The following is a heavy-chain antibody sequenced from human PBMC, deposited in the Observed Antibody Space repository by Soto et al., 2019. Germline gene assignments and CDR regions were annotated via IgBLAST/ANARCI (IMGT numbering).Heavy chain of an antibody. CDR2: ISGSGGST. CDR1: GFTFSSYA. CDR3: AKDFESIAAAVGWFDP. J-gene: IGHJ5*02. V-gene: IGHV3-23*01. D-gene: IGHD6-13*01. Sequence: GGSLRLSCAASGFTFSSYAMSWIRQAPGKGLEWVSAISGSGGSTYYADSVKGRFTISRDNSKNTLYLQMNSLRAEDTAVYYCAKDFESIAAAVGWFDPWGQGTLVTVSS.